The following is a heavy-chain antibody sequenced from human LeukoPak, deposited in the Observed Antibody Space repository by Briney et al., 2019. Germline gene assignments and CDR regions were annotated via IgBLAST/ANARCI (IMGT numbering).Heavy chain of an antibody. CDR1: GYSFTNYW. CDR3: ARNSGNYYRAYFDY. CDR2: IYPGDSDT. D-gene: IGHD1-26*01. J-gene: IGHJ4*02. V-gene: IGHV5-51*01. Sequence: GESLQISCKGSGYSFTNYWIGWVRQLPGKGLEWMGVIYPGDSDTRYSPSFQGQVTISADKSISTAYLQWSSLKASDTAMYYCARNSGNYYRAYFDYWGQGTLVTVSS.